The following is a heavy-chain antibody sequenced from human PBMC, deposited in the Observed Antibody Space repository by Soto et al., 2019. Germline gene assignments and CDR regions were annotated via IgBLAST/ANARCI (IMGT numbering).Heavy chain of an antibody. CDR2: IIPILGIA. CDR1: GGTFSSYT. Sequence: ASVKVSCKASGGTFSSYTISWVRQAPGQGLEWMGRIIPILGIANYAQKFQGRVTITADKSTSTAYMELSSLRSEDTAVYYCARGGSSTSWRGYYYYMDVWGKGTTVTVSS. J-gene: IGHJ6*03. D-gene: IGHD2-2*01. V-gene: IGHV1-69*02. CDR3: ARGGSSTSWRGYYYYMDV.